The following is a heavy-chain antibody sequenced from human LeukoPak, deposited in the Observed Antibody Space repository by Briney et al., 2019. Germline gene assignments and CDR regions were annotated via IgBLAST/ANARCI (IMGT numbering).Heavy chain of an antibody. CDR1: GFAVSGYW. CDR3: AREWQGGIAAAGTRIEGDY. CDR2: INQDGSEK. V-gene: IGHV3-7*01. D-gene: IGHD6-13*01. Sequence: GGSLRLYCAVSGFAVSGYWMSWVRQGPGKGLEWVANINQDGSEKYYVDSVKGRFTISGDNAENSLFLQMSSLRVEDTAVYYCAREWQGGIAAAGTRIEGDYWGQGTLVAVSS. J-gene: IGHJ4*02.